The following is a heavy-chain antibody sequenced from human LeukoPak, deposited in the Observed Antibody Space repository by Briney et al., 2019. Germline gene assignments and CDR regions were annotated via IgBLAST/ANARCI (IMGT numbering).Heavy chain of an antibody. J-gene: IGHJ5*02. Sequence: VGPLRFSFAGTGLTFSNYRVQWRRPAQRKGLVWVSRINVEGTRTDYADSVRGRFTISRDNAKNTLYLQMNGLTAEDTAIYYCVRSMSGRNDLWGQGTLVSVSA. D-gene: IGHD3-3*01. CDR3: VRSMSGRNDL. V-gene: IGHV3-74*01. CDR2: INVEGTRT. CDR1: GLTFSNYR.